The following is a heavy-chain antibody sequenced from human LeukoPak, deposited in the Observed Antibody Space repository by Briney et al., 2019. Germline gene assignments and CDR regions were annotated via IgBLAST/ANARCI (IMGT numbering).Heavy chain of an antibody. Sequence: AGGSLRLSCAASGFTFSGYAMSWVRQAPGKGLEWVSAIYSGGSTYYADSVKGRFTISRDNSKNTLYLQMNSLRAEDTAVYYCVRGCYSTTCYTNAFDYWGQGTLVTVSS. CDR1: GFTFSGYA. D-gene: IGHD2-2*02. CDR2: IYSGGST. J-gene: IGHJ4*02. V-gene: IGHV3-53*01. CDR3: VRGCYSTTCYTNAFDY.